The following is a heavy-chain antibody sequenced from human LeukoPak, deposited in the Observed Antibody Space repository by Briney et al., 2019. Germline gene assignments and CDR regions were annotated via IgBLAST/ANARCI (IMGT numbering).Heavy chain of an antibody. Sequence: SETLSLTCTVSGGSISSGSYYWSWIRQPAGKGLEWIGRIYTSGSTNYNPSLKSRVTISVDTSKNQFSLKLSSVTAADTAVYYCARWQWLVRGSYYMDVWGKGTTVTVSS. CDR3: ARWQWLVRGSYYMDV. D-gene: IGHD6-19*01. CDR1: GGSISSGSYY. CDR2: IYTSGST. V-gene: IGHV4-61*02. J-gene: IGHJ6*03.